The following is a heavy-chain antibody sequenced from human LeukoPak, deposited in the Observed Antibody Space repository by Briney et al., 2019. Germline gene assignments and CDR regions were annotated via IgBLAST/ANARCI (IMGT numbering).Heavy chain of an antibody. D-gene: IGHD3-9*01. Sequence: GASVKVSCKASGFTFRSSAIQWVRQARGQRLERIGWIVVGSGKTNYARKFQERVTITRDMSTSTAHMELSSLRSEDTAVYYCAAELDDDIMTGYSQPWGQGTLVTVSS. V-gene: IGHV1-58*02. J-gene: IGHJ5*02. CDR3: AAELDDDIMTGYSQP. CDR2: IVVGSGKT. CDR1: GFTFRSSA.